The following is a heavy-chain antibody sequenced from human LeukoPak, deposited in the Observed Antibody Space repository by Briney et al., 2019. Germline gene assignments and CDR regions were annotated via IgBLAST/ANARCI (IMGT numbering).Heavy chain of an antibody. D-gene: IGHD5-12*01. CDR3: ARISGYDSPYFDY. Sequence: SETLSLTCTVSGGSISSGGYYWSWIRPHPGKGLEWIGYIYYSGSTYYNPSLKSRVTISVDTSKNQFSLKLSSVTAADTAVYYCARISGYDSPYFDYWGQGTLVTVSS. CDR2: IYYSGST. J-gene: IGHJ4*02. CDR1: GGSISSGGYY. V-gene: IGHV4-31*03.